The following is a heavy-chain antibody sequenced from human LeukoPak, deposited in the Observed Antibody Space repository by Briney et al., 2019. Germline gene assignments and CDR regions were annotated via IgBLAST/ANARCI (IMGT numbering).Heavy chain of an antibody. D-gene: IGHD3-22*01. J-gene: IGHJ4*02. V-gene: IGHV3-30-3*01. Sequence: PGGSLRLSCAASGFTFSSYAMHWVRQAPGKGLEWVAVKSYDGSNKYYADSVKGRFTISRDNSKNTLYLQMNSLRAEDTAVYYCASPHRPYDSSGYLDYWGQGTLVTVSS. CDR2: KSYDGSNK. CDR3: ASPHRPYDSSGYLDY. CDR1: GFTFSSYA.